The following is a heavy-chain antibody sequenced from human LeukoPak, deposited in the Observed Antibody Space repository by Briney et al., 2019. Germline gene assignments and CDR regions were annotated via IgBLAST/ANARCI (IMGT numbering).Heavy chain of an antibody. V-gene: IGHV3-48*03. J-gene: IGHJ4*02. CDR3: TLVPLG. CDR2: ISNSGTIM. Sequence: PGGSLRLSCAASGFTFSSYAMSWVRQAPGKGLEWISYISNSGTIMYYADSVKGRFTISRDDAKSSLYLQLNSLRAEDTAVYYCTLVPLGWGQGTLVTVSS. D-gene: IGHD2-8*02. CDR1: GFTFSSYA.